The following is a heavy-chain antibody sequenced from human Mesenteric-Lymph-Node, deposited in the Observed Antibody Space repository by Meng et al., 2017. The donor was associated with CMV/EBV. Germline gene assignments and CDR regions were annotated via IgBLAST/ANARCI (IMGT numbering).Heavy chain of an antibody. D-gene: IGHD3-10*01. CDR2: IYSGGSST. Sequence: GESLKISCAASGFTFSSYAMSWVRQAPGKGLEWVSVIYSGGSSTYYADSVKGRFTISRDNSKNTLYLQMNSLRAEDTAMYYCARRTYGDSPYAFDIWGQGTMVTVSS. CDR3: ARRTYGDSPYAFDI. V-gene: IGHV3-23*03. CDR1: GFTFSSYA. J-gene: IGHJ3*02.